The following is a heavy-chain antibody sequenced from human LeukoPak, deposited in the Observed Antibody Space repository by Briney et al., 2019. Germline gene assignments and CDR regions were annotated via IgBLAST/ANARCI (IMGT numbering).Heavy chain of an antibody. CDR1: GFTFNYYF. V-gene: IGHV3-30-3*01. Sequence: PGGSLRLSCAASGFTFNYYFMHWVRQAAGKGLEWVASLANDGTYAFYVESVRGRFTISRDDSKNILYLQMNGLIVEDTAVYFCVRERRDITAHSGAFDIWGQGTMVTVSS. J-gene: IGHJ3*02. D-gene: IGHD2-21*02. CDR2: LANDGTYA. CDR3: VRERRDITAHSGAFDI.